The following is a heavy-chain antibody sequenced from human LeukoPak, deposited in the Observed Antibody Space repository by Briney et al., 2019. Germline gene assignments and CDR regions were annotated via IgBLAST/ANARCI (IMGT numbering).Heavy chain of an antibody. J-gene: IGHJ3*02. Sequence: ASVKVSCTASGYTFTSYGISWVRQAPGQGLEWMGWISAYNGNTNYAQKFQGRVTMTTDTSTSTAYMELRSLRSDDTAVYYCARADYGDYRDAFDIWGQGTMVTVSS. CDR3: ARADYGDYRDAFDI. D-gene: IGHD4-17*01. V-gene: IGHV1-18*01. CDR1: GYTFTSYG. CDR2: ISAYNGNT.